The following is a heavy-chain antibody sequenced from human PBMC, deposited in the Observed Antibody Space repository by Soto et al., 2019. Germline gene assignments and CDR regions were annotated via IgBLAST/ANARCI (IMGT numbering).Heavy chain of an antibody. V-gene: IGHV3-30*18. CDR3: AKALGELSPESYDH. D-gene: IGHD3-16*02. CDR2: ISYDGSNQ. Sequence: QVQLVESGGGVVQPGRSPRLSCAASGFTFSSYGMHWVRQAPGKGLEWVAIISYDGSNQYYADSVKGRFTISRDNSKNTLYLQMNSLRAEDTAVYYCAKALGELSPESYDHWGQGVLVTVSS. CDR1: GFTFSSYG. J-gene: IGHJ4*02.